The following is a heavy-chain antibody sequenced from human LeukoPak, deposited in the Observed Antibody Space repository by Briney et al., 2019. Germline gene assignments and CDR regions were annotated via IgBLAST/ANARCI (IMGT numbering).Heavy chain of an antibody. Sequence: SETLSLTCAVYGGSFSGYYWSWIRQPPGRGLEWIGEINHSGSTNYNPSLKSRVTISVDTSKNQFSLKLSSVTAADTAVYYCARSPYYDFWTPSYYHGMDVWGQGTTVTVSS. J-gene: IGHJ6*02. CDR1: GGSFSGYY. V-gene: IGHV4-34*01. CDR2: INHSGST. D-gene: IGHD3-3*01. CDR3: ARSPYYDFWTPSYYHGMDV.